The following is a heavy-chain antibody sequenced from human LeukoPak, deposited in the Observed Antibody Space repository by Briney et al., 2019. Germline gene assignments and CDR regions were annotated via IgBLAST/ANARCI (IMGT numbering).Heavy chain of an antibody. CDR3: ARDYGGSGWFNNNWFDP. CDR1: GGSITSYY. CDR2: SYYSGST. Sequence: SETLSLTCTVSGGSITSYYWSWIRQPPGKGLEWIGYSYYSGSTNYNPSLKSRVTISVDTSKNQFSLKLSSVTAADTAVYYCARDYGGSGWFNNNWFDPWGQGTLVTVSS. J-gene: IGHJ5*02. D-gene: IGHD6-19*01. V-gene: IGHV4-59*01.